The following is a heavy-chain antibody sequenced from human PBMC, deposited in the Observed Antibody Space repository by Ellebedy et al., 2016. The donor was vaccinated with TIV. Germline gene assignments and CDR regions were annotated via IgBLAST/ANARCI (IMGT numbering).Heavy chain of an antibody. J-gene: IGHJ4*02. V-gene: IGHV3-33*08. Sequence: GGSLRLXXAASGFTFSSYAMSWVRQAPGKGLEWVAVIWYDGSNKYYADSVKGRFTISRDNSKNTLYLQMNSLRAEDTAVYYCGRLKDWGQGTLVTVSS. CDR2: IWYDGSNK. CDR1: GFTFSSYA. CDR3: GRLKD.